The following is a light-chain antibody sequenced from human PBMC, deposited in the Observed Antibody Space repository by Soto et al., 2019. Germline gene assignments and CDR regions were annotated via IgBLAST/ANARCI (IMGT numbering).Light chain of an antibody. J-gene: IGKJ2*01. CDR1: QVIGSRY. V-gene: IGKV3-20*01. CDR2: GTS. Sequence: EIVMTQSPGTLSFSPGERATISCRASQVIGSRYLAWYHQKSGQAPRLLLYGTSSRAPGIPDRFSGSGSGTDFTLTISRLEPEDFGVYYCQQFGSSIPHTFGQGTKLEIK. CDR3: QQFGSSIPHT.